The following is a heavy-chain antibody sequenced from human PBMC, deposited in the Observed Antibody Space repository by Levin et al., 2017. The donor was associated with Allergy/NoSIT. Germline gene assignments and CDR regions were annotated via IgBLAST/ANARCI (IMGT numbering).Heavy chain of an antibody. Sequence: GGSLRLSCAASGFTFSSYSMNWVRQAPGKGLEWVSSISSSSSYIYYADSVKGRFTISRDNAKNSLYLQMNSLRAEDTAVYYCARAPPLLLGYCSGGSCGGYYYYMDVWGKGTTVTVSS. CDR2: ISSSSSYI. V-gene: IGHV3-21*01. CDR3: ARAPPLLLGYCSGGSCGGYYYYMDV. J-gene: IGHJ6*03. D-gene: IGHD2-15*01. CDR1: GFTFSSYS.